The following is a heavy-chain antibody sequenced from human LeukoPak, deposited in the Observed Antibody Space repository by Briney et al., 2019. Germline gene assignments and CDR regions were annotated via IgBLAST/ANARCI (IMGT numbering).Heavy chain of an antibody. CDR2: IYHSGST. D-gene: IGHD3-10*01. Sequence: PSGTLSLTCAVSGGSISSPNWWSWVRQPPGEGLEWIGEIYHSGSTNYNPSLKSRVTILIDRSKNQFSLKLTSVTAADTAVYYCARGGVSESFNIWGQGKMVTVSS. V-gene: IGHV4-4*02. CDR3: ARGGVSESFNI. CDR1: GGSISSPNW. J-gene: IGHJ3*02.